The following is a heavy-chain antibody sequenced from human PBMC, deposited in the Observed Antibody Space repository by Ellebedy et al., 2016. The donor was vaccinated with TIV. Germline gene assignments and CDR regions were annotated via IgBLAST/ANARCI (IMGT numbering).Heavy chain of an antibody. Sequence: GESLKISCVVSGFTFSPYSMNWVRRAPGRGLEWVSYIGPSSDPIHYADSVKGRFTISRDNAKNSLYLQMNSLRTEDTAVYYCARDAAGNFDFWGQGTLVTVSS. CDR1: GFTFSPYS. CDR3: ARDAAGNFDF. CDR2: IGPSSDPI. J-gene: IGHJ4*02. V-gene: IGHV3-48*04. D-gene: IGHD1-1*01.